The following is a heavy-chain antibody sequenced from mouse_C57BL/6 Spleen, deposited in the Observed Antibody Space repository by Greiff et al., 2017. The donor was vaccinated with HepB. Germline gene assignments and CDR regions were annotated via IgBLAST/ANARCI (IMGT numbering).Heavy chain of an antibody. D-gene: IGHD1-1*01. CDR1: GYAFSSYW. V-gene: IGHV1-80*01. CDR2: IYPGDGDT. Sequence: QVQLKESGAELVKPGASVKISCKASGYAFSSYWMNWVKQRPGKGLEWIGQIYPGDGDTNYNGKFKGKATLTADKSSSTAYMQLSSLTSEDSAVYFCARGYYGSSGYFDVWGTGTTVTVSS. CDR3: ARGYYGSSGYFDV. J-gene: IGHJ1*03.